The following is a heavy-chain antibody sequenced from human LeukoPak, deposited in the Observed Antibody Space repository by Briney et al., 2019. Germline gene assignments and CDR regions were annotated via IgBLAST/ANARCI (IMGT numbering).Heavy chain of an antibody. J-gene: IGHJ4*02. V-gene: IGHV1-46*01. Sequence: GASVKVSCKASGYTFTSYYMHWVRQAPGQGLEWMGIINPSGGSTSYAQKFQGRVAMTRDTSTSTVYMELSSLRSEDTAVYYCARLYYYDSSGYLRQSFDYWGQGTLVTVSS. D-gene: IGHD3-22*01. CDR3: ARLYYYDSSGYLRQSFDY. CDR2: INPSGGST. CDR1: GYTFTSYY.